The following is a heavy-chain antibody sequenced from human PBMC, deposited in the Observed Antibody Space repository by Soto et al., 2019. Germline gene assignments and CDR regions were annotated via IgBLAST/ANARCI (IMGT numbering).Heavy chain of an antibody. Sequence: GASVKVSCKASGGTFSSYAISWVRQAPGQGLEWMGGIIPIFGTANYAQKFQGRVAITADESTSTAYMELSSLRSEDTAVYYCAREMNYYYDSSGYYYGYDAFDIWGQGTMVTVSS. D-gene: IGHD3-22*01. CDR2: IIPIFGTA. CDR1: GGTFSSYA. CDR3: AREMNYYYDSSGYYYGYDAFDI. V-gene: IGHV1-69*13. J-gene: IGHJ3*02.